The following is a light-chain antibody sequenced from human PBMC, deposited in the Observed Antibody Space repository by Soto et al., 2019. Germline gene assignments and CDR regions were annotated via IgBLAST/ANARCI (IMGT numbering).Light chain of an antibody. CDR1: QGISSF. CDR3: QQPNTSPRT. CDR2: GAS. Sequence: DIQLTQSPSFLSASVGDRITITCRASQGISSFLAWYQQKPGKAPNLLIYGASTLHSGVPSRFSGSGSGTEFTLTISSLQPEDFATYYCQQPNTSPRTFGQGTKVDI. J-gene: IGKJ1*01. V-gene: IGKV1-9*01.